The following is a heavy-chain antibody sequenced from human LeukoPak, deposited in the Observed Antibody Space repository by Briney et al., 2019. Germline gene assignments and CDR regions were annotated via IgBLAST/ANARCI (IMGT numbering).Heavy chain of an antibody. Sequence: PGGSLRLSCAASGFTFSDYYMSWIRQAPGKGLEWVSYISSSGSTIYYADSVKGRFTISRDNAKNSLYLQMNSLRDEDTAVYYCARGDYVWGSYRYTTNYLDYWGQGTLVTVSS. D-gene: IGHD3-16*02. V-gene: IGHV3-11*04. CDR1: GFTFSDYY. CDR3: ARGDYVWGSYRYTTNYLDY. J-gene: IGHJ4*02. CDR2: ISSSGSTI.